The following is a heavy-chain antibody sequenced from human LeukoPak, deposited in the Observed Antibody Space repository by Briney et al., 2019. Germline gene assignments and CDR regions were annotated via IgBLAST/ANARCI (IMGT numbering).Heavy chain of an antibody. Sequence: PSETLSLTCTVSGDSISSYYWSWIRQPAGKGLEWIGRIYTSGSTNYNPSLKSRVTMSVDTSKNQFSLKLSSVTAADTAVYYCARLGGVSVYSSGWYFDYWGQGTLVTVSS. J-gene: IGHJ4*02. CDR3: ARLGGVSVYSSGWYFDY. CDR2: IYTSGST. D-gene: IGHD6-19*01. CDR1: GDSISSYY. V-gene: IGHV4-4*07.